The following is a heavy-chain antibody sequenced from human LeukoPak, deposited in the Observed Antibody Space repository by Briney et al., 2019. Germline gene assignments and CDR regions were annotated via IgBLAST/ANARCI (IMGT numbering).Heavy chain of an antibody. CDR3: ATDRGWRTSGYYLYYFEY. J-gene: IGHJ4*02. Sequence: GGSLRLSCAASGFVFRNYFMSWVRQAPGKGLEWVASIKNDGSERYYVDSVRGRYTISRDNTKNSLFLQMSSLRAEDTAVYYCATDRGWRTSGYYLYYFEYWGQGTLVTVSS. CDR1: GFVFRNYF. CDR2: IKNDGSER. D-gene: IGHD3-3*01. V-gene: IGHV3-7*01.